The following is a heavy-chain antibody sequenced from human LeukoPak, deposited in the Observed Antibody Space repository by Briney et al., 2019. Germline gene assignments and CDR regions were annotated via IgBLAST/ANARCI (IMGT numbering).Heavy chain of an antibody. CDR3: ARTAVAVLGGFDP. Sequence: SETLSLTCTVSGGSISSYYWSWIWQPPGKGLEWIGYIYYSGSTKYNPSLKSRVTISVDTSKNQFSLKLSSVTAADTAVYYCARTAVAVLGGFDPWGQGTLVTVSS. V-gene: IGHV4-59*01. J-gene: IGHJ5*02. CDR2: IYYSGST. CDR1: GGSISSYY. D-gene: IGHD6-19*01.